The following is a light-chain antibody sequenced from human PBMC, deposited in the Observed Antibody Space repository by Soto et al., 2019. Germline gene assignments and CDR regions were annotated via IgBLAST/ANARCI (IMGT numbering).Light chain of an antibody. CDR2: KNN. CDR3: ATWDDSLNDYV. J-gene: IGLJ1*01. V-gene: IGLV1-47*01. CDR1: SSNIGSNF. Sequence: QSALTQPPSASGTPGQRVTISCSGSSSNIGSNFVYWYQQLPGTAPKLLIFKNNQRPSGVPDRFSGSKSGTSASLAISGLRSGDEADYYCATWDDSLNDYVFATGTKLTVL.